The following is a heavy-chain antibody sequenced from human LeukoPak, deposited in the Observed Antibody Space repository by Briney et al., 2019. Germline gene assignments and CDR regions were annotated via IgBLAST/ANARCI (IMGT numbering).Heavy chain of an antibody. V-gene: IGHV3-30*02. CDR3: ARAGYSSSWYYFDY. J-gene: IGHJ4*02. CDR1: GFTFSSYG. Sequence: GGSLRLSCAASGFTFSSYGMHWVRQAPGKGLEWVAFIRYDGSNKYYADSVKGRFTISRDNSKNTLYLQMNSLRAEDTAVYYCARAGYSSSWYYFDYWGQGTLVTVSS. CDR2: IRYDGSNK. D-gene: IGHD6-13*01.